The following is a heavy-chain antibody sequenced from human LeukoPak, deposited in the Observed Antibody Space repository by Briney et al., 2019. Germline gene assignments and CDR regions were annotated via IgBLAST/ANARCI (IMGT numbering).Heavy chain of an antibody. V-gene: IGHV1-69*13. J-gene: IGHJ4*02. D-gene: IGHD3-3*01. CDR3: ARGRGFLEWLDFDY. CDR1: GGTFSSYA. CDR2: IIPIFGTA. Sequence: ASVKVSCKASGGTFSSYAISWVRQAPGQGLEWMGGIIPIFGTANYAQKFQGRVTITADESTSTAYMELSSLRSEDTAVYYCARGRGFLEWLDFDYWGQGTLVTVSS.